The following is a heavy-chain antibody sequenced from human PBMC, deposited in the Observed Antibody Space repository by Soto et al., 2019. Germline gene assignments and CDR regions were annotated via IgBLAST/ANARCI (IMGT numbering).Heavy chain of an antibody. CDR2: INSSNGDT. V-gene: IGHV1-46*04. Sequence: GASVKVSCKASGFTFAIYHIHWVRQAPGQGLEWMAIINSSNGDTAYAQSWRGRVTLTRDTSTTTVYMELSSLTSEDTAHFYCAREGNVDMTQMRFFDYCGRGTLVTVSS. J-gene: IGHJ4*02. D-gene: IGHD2-21*01. CDR1: GFTFAIYH. CDR3: AREGNVDMTQMRFFDY.